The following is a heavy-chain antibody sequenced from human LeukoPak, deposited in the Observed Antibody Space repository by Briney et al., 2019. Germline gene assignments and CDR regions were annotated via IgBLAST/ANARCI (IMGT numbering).Heavy chain of an antibody. CDR1: GGSISRYY. V-gene: IGHV4-59*08. CDR2: IYYSGST. J-gene: IGHJ2*01. CDR3: ARRVPNWYFDL. Sequence: SETLSLTCTVSGGSISRYYWSWIRQPPGKGLEWIGYIYYSGSTNYNPSLKSRVTISVDTSKNQFSLKLSSVTAADTAVYYCARRVPNWYFDLWGRGTLVTVSS.